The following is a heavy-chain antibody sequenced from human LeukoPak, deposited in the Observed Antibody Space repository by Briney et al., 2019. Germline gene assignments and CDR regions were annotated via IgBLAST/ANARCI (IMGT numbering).Heavy chain of an antibody. Sequence: ASVKVSCKASGYTFTDYYIHWVRQAPGQGVEWMGWINPNSGGTNYAQKFQGRVTITADKSTSTAYMELSSLRSEDTAVYYCARERKTVAAENDAFDIWGQGTMVTVSS. CDR3: ARERKTVAAENDAFDI. CDR2: INPNSGGT. J-gene: IGHJ3*02. V-gene: IGHV1-2*02. CDR1: GYTFTDYY. D-gene: IGHD2-15*01.